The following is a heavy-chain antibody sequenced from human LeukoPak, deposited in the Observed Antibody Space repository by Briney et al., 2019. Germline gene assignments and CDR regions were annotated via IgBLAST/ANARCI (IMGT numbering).Heavy chain of an antibody. D-gene: IGHD3-10*01. CDR1: GFTFSSFG. CDR3: ARGRSITLLRGVAMSDGFDI. V-gene: IGHV3-33*01. Sequence: QAGGSLRLSCATSGFTFSSFGMHWVRQAPGKGLEWVALIWYDGSNEYYADSVKGRFTISRDNAKNLLFLQMNGLRAEDTALYYCARGRSITLLRGVAMSDGFDIWGQGAMVAVSS. CDR2: IWYDGSNE. J-gene: IGHJ3*02.